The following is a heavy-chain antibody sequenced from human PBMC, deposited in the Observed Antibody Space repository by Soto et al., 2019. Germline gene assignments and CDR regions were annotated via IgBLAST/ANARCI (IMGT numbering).Heavy chain of an antibody. CDR1: GGSVSSGSYY. CDR2: VHYSGST. CDR3: ARQHYYDSSGYYTWN. D-gene: IGHD3-22*01. Sequence: PSETLSLTCTVSGGSVSSGSYYWGWIRQPPGKGLEWIATVHYSGSTYYTPSLKNRVTISADTSKNQFSLRLNSVTAADTAVYYCARQHYYDSSGYYTWNWGQGTLVTVSS. J-gene: IGHJ4*02. V-gene: IGHV4-39*01.